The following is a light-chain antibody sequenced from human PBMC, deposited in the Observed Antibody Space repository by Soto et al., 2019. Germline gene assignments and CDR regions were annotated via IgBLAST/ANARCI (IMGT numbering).Light chain of an antibody. CDR3: HSYDSSLSAL. Sequence: QAVVTQPPSVSGAPGQRVTISCTGSSSNIGAGYDVHWYQQLPGTAPKLLIYGNSNRPSGVPDRFSGSKSGTSASLAITGLQAEDEADYYFHSYDSSLSALFGGGTKVTVL. V-gene: IGLV1-40*01. CDR1: SSNIGAGYD. CDR2: GNS. J-gene: IGLJ3*02.